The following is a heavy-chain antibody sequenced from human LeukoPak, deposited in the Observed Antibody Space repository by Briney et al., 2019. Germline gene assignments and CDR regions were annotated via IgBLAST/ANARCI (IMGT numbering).Heavy chain of an antibody. CDR3: AKGEGSGYPYYFDY. J-gene: IGHJ4*02. D-gene: IGHD3-22*01. V-gene: IGHV4-34*01. Sequence: SETLSLTCAVYGGSFSGYYWSWTRQPPGKGLEWIGEINHSGSTNYNPSLKSRVTISVDTSKNQFSLKLRSVTAADTAVYYCAKGEGSGYPYYFDYWGQGTLVTVSS. CDR1: GGSFSGYY. CDR2: INHSGST.